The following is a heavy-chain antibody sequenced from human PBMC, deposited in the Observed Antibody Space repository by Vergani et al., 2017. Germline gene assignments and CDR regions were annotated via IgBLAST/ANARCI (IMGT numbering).Heavy chain of an antibody. V-gene: IGHV4-39*01. J-gene: IGHJ2*01. Sequence: QLQLQESGPGLVKPSETLSLICTVSGGSINPSSSFWGWVRQSPGKGLEWIGSINYVGRTYYIPSLQSRATVFVDTSKNQFSLNLTAVTAADTAVYYCGRGRGDNWYFDLWGRGTLVTVSS. CDR2: INYVGRT. CDR1: GGSINPSSSF. D-gene: IGHD3-10*01. CDR3: GRGRGDNWYFDL.